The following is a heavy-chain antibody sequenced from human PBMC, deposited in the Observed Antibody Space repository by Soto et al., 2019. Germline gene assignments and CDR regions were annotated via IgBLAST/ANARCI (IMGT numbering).Heavy chain of an antibody. CDR2: INPSGGST. CDR1: GYTFTSYY. V-gene: IGHV1-46*01. J-gene: IGHJ6*02. CDR3: ARDKSGDCSSTSCYTKGGMDV. D-gene: IGHD2-2*02. Sequence: GASVKVSCKASGYTFTSYYMHWVRQAPGQGLEWMGIINPSGGSTSYAQKFQGRVTMTRDTSTSTVYMELSSLRSEDTAVYYCARDKSGDCSSTSCYTKGGMDVWGQGTTVTVSS.